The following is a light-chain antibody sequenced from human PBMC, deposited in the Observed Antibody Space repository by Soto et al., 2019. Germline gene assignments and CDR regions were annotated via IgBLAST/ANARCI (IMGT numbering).Light chain of an antibody. V-gene: IGKV1-9*01. J-gene: IGKJ3*01. CDR3: QQLQRTPFN. CDR1: QDVSRY. Sequence: GDRVTITCRASQDVSRYLAWYQQKAGKAPKLLIYDASTLQSRVPSRFSCFGSGTEFTLTISSLQTEDFATYHCQQLQRTPFNFGPGTTVDV. CDR2: DAS.